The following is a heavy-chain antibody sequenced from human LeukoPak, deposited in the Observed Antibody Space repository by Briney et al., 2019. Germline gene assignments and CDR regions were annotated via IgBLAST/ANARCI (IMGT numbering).Heavy chain of an antibody. J-gene: IGHJ4*02. Sequence: SETLSLTCTVSGGSITSHYWHWIRQPAGKGLGWIGRIYSIGSTIYNPSLMSRLTMSVDTSKNQFSLKLSSVTAADTAVYFCARRNNNWSFDYWGQGILVTVSS. V-gene: IGHV4-4*07. CDR1: GGSITSHY. CDR3: ARRNNNWSFDY. CDR2: IYSIGST. D-gene: IGHD1-1*01.